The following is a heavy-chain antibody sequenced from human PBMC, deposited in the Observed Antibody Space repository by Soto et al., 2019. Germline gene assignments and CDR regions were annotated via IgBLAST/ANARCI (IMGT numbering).Heavy chain of an antibody. D-gene: IGHD2-8*01. CDR3: ARGGGYCTNGVCQTNPFGY. Sequence: QVQLVQSGAEVKKPGASVKVSCKASGYTFTSYGISWVRQAPGQGLEWMGWISAYNGNTNYAQKLQGRVTMTTDTSTSTAYMVLRSLRSDDTAVYSCARGGGYCTNGVCQTNPFGYWGQGTLVTVSS. V-gene: IGHV1-18*01. J-gene: IGHJ4*02. CDR2: ISAYNGNT. CDR1: GYTFTSYG.